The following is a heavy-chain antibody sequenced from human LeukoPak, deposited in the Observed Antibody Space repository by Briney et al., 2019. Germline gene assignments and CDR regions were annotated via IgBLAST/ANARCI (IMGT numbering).Heavy chain of an antibody. D-gene: IGHD6-19*01. Sequence: GESLKISCKGSGYSFTSYWIGWVRQMPGKGLEWMGIIYPGDSDTRYSPSFQGQVTISADKSISTAYLQWSSLKASDTAMYYCARHDAVAATSTGIYAFDIWGQGTMVTVSS. CDR2: IYPGDSDT. V-gene: IGHV5-51*01. CDR3: ARHDAVAATSTGIYAFDI. J-gene: IGHJ3*02. CDR1: GYSFTSYW.